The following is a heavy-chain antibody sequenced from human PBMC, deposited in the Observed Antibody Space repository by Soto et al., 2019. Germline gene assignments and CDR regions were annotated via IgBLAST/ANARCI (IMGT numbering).Heavy chain of an antibody. CDR1: GFTFSRYG. D-gene: IGHD5-12*01. CDR2: ISYDGSNK. V-gene: IGHV3-30*18. Sequence: RLSCAASGFTFSRYGMQWVRQAPGKGLEWGAVISYDGSNKYYADSVKGRFTISRHNSKNTLYLQMNSLRAQDTAVYYCAKGEVLWLRSVDYWGQGTRVTVPQ. J-gene: IGHJ4*02. CDR3: AKGEVLWLRSVDY.